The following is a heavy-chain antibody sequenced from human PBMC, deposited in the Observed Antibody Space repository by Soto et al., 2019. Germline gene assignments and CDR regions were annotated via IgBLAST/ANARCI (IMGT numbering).Heavy chain of an antibody. V-gene: IGHV3-48*01. CDR3: ARVTHFDY. CDR2: IISSSSTI. Sequence: EVQLVESGGGLVQPGGSLRLSCAASGFTFSSYSMNWVRQAPGKGLEWVSYIISSSSTIYYADSVKGRFTISRDNAKNALYLQINSLRAEDTAVYYCARVTHFDYWGQGTLVTVSS. CDR1: GFTFSSYS. J-gene: IGHJ4*02.